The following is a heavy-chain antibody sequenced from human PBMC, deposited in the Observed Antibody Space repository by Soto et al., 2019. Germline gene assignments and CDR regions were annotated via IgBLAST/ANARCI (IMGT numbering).Heavy chain of an antibody. Sequence: PGGSRRLSCAASGFTFSGSAMHWVRQASGKGLEWVGRIRSKANSYATAYAASVKGRFTISRDDSKNTAYLQMNSLKTEDTAVYYCTRTLEYSSSLGVYFDYWGQGTLVTVSS. CDR2: IRSKANSYAT. CDR1: GFTFSGSA. J-gene: IGHJ4*02. CDR3: TRTLEYSSSLGVYFDY. D-gene: IGHD6-6*01. V-gene: IGHV3-73*01.